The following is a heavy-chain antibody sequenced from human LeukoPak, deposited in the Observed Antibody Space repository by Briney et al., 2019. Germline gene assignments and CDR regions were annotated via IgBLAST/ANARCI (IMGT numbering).Heavy chain of an antibody. CDR3: ARDDCSSISCYHNWFDP. D-gene: IGHD2-2*01. J-gene: IGHJ5*02. Sequence: GGSLRLSCAASGFTFSSYWMSWVRRAPGKGLEWVANIKQDGSEKYYVDSVKGRFTISRDNAKNSLCLQMNSLRAEDTAVYYCARDDCSSISCYHNWFDPWGQGTLVTVSS. V-gene: IGHV3-7*01. CDR2: IKQDGSEK. CDR1: GFTFSSYW.